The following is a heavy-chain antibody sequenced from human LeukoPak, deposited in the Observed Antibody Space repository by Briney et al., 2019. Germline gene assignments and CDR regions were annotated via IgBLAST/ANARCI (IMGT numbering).Heavy chain of an antibody. Sequence: ASVKVSCKASGYTFSGYYMHWVRQAPGQGLEWVGSINPNTGDTNYPQNFQGRVTMTRDTSISTAYMELSRLRSDDTAVYYCARGGWGSSPYFDYWGQGTLVTVSS. CDR3: ARGGWGSSPYFDY. J-gene: IGHJ4*02. D-gene: IGHD6-6*01. CDR2: INPNTGDT. V-gene: IGHV1-2*02. CDR1: GYTFSGYY.